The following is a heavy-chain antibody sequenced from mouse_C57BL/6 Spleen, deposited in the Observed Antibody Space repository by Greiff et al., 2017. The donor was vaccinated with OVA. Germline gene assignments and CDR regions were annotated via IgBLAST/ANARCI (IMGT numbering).Heavy chain of an antibody. V-gene: IGHV3-6*01. J-gene: IGHJ4*01. D-gene: IGHD2-5*01. CDR2: ISYDGSN. CDR3: ARGSNYDAMDY. Sequence: ESGPGLVKPSQSLSLTCSVTGYSITSGYYWYWIRQFPGNKLEWMGYISYDGSNNYNPTLKNRISITRDTSKNQFFLKLNSVTTEDTATYYCARGSNYDAMDYWGQGTSVTVSS. CDR1: GYSITSGYY.